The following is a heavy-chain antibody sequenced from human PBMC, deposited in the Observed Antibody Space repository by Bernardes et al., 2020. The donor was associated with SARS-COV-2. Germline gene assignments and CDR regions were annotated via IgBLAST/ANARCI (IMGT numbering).Heavy chain of an antibody. CDR3: ARVKRSSWSECTHDVCLNLGSYYYGMDV. Sequence: GRSLRLSCAASGFTSSSYWMSWVRRAPRKGLEWVANIKQDGSEKYYVDSVKGRFTISRDNAKNSLFLQMNSLRAEDTAVYYCARVKRSSWSECTHDVCLNLGSYYYGMDVWGQGTTVTVSS. D-gene: IGHD2-8*01. CDR2: IKQDGSEK. V-gene: IGHV3-7*02. J-gene: IGHJ6*02. CDR1: GFTSSSYW.